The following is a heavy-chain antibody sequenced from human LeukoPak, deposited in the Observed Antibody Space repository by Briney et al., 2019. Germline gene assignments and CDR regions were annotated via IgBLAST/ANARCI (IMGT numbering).Heavy chain of an antibody. V-gene: IGHV3-23*01. J-gene: IGHJ4*02. CDR3: AKRIQSAMAMGY. Sequence: PGGSLRLSCGASGFTFRSYGMHWVRQAPGKGLEWVSDISGSGGSTYYADSVKGRFTISRDNSKNTMYLQMNSLRAEDTAVYYCAKRIQSAMAMGYWGQGTLVTVSS. CDR1: GFTFRSYG. CDR2: ISGSGGST. D-gene: IGHD5-18*01.